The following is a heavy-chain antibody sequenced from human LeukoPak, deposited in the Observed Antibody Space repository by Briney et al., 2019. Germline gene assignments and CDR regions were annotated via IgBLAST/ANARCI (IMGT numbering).Heavy chain of an antibody. CDR2: ISWNSGSI. CDR1: GFTFDDYA. D-gene: IGHD2/OR15-2a*01. CDR3: AKDGESFALYYFDY. V-gene: IGHV3-9*01. Sequence: GGSLRLSCAASGFTFDDYAMHWVRQAPGKGLEWVSGISWNSGSIGYADSVKGRFTISRDNAQNSLYLQMNSLRAEDTAVYYCAKDGESFALYYFDYWGQGTLVTVSS. J-gene: IGHJ4*02.